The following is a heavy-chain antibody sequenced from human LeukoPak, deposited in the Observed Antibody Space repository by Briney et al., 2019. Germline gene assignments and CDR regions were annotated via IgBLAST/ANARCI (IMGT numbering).Heavy chain of an antibody. CDR2: IRSKAYGGTT. J-gene: IGHJ4*02. CDR1: GFTFGDYA. D-gene: IGHD3-9*01. V-gene: IGHV3-49*04. CDR3: TRRVREHYDILTGYYNGAFDY. Sequence: GGSLRLSCTASGFTFGDYAMSWVRQAPGKGLEWVGFIRSKAYGGTTEYAASVKGRFTISRDDSKSIAYLQMNSLKTEDTAVYYCTRRVREHYDILTGYYNGAFDYWGQGTLVTVSS.